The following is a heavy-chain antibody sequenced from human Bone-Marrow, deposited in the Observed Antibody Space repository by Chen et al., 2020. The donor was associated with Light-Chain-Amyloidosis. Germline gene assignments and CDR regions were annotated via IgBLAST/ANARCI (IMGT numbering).Heavy chain of an antibody. V-gene: IGHV1-2*02. CDR1: GYTFTGYY. Sequence: QVQLVQSGAELRTPGASVKVSCKASGYTFTGYYIHWVRQAPGQGLEWVGWVNPNNGGINYAQKFQDRVSMTRHTTVSTVYMELSRLTSDDTAVYFCARDMSPGIAVSGPYGMDVWGQGTTVTVSS. J-gene: IGHJ6*02. CDR2: VNPNNGGI. D-gene: IGHD6-19*01. CDR3: ARDMSPGIAVSGPYGMDV.